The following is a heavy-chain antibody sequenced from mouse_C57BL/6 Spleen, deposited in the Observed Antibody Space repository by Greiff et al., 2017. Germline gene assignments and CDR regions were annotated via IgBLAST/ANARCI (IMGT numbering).Heavy chain of an antibody. CDR1: GYTFTSYW. J-gene: IGHJ4*01. CDR2: IVPISGGT. Sequence: VQLQQPGAELVKPGASVKLSCKASGYTFTSYWMHWVKQRPGRGLEWIGWIVPISGGTKYNEKFKSKATLTVDKPSSTAYMPLSSLTSEDSAVYYCARSRDYDASYYAMDYWGQGTSVTVSS. D-gene: IGHD2-4*01. CDR3: ARSRDYDASYYAMDY. V-gene: IGHV1-72*01.